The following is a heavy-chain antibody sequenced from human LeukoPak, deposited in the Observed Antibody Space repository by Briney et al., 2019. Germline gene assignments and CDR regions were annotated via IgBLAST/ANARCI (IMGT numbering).Heavy chain of an antibody. CDR3: AKSRSPGFDY. V-gene: IGHV3-48*03. CDR2: ISSSGSTI. CDR1: GFTFSSYE. D-gene: IGHD1-14*01. J-gene: IGHJ4*02. Sequence: GGSLRLSCAASGFTFSSYEMNWVRQAPGKGLEWVSYISSSGSTIYYADSVKGRFTFSRDNAKNTLYLQMNSLRAEDTAVYYCAKSRSPGFDYWGQGTLVTVSS.